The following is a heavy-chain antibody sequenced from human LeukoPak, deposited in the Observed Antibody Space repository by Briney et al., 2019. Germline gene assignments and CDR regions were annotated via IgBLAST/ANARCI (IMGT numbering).Heavy chain of an antibody. CDR1: GYTFTSYG. D-gene: IGHD2-2*01. CDR2: ISAYNGNT. V-gene: IGHV1-18*04. Sequence: GASVKVSCKASGYTFTSYGISWVRQAPGQGLEWMGWISAYNGNTNYAQKLQGRVTMTTDTSTSTAYMELRSLRSDDTAVYYCARSRVVPAADEGDLDYWGQGTLVTVSS. J-gene: IGHJ4*02. CDR3: ARSRVVPAADEGDLDY.